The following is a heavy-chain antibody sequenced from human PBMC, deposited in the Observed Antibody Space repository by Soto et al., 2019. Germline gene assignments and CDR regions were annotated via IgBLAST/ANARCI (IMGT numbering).Heavy chain of an antibody. CDR3: ARYLQQQLDYGMDV. Sequence: QVQLVQSGAEVKKPGSSVKVSCKASGGTFTSYAFSWVRQAPGQGLEWMGGISAYNGNTNYAQKLQGRVTMTTDTSTSTAYMELRSLRSDDTAVYYCARYLQQQLDYGMDVWGQGTTVTVSS. CDR1: GGTFTSYA. CDR2: ISAYNGNT. V-gene: IGHV1-18*01. J-gene: IGHJ6*02. D-gene: IGHD6-13*01.